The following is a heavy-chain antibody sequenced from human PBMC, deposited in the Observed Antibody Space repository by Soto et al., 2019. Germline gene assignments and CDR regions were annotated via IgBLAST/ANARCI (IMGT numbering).Heavy chain of an antibody. CDR3: ARASRRADVVVVVDARPYLTWFDP. CDR1: GYSISSGYY. D-gene: IGHD2-15*01. J-gene: IGHJ5*02. Sequence: SETLSLTCAVSGYSISSGYYWGWLRQPPGKGLEWIGSIYHGGSTYYNPSLNSRVTLSIDMTNNHVSLILNSVTAADTAVYYCARASRRADVVVVVDARPYLTWFDPWGQGTMVTVYS. CDR2: IYHGGST. V-gene: IGHV4-38-2*01.